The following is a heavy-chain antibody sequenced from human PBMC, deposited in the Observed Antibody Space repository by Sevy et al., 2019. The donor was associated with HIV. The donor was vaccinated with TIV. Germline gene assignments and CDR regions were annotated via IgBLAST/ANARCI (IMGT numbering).Heavy chain of an antibody. CDR3: AKESLDGDN. CDR1: GLSFNTYV. V-gene: IGHV3-23*01. D-gene: IGHD3-9*01. CDR2: ISPNGGST. Sequence: AGSLRLSCAASGLSFNTYVMSWVRQAPGKALQWVSTISPNGGSTYYADSVKGRFTISRDNSRNTVFLQVNSVRAEDTALYYWAKESLDGDNWGQGTLVTVSS. J-gene: IGHJ4*02.